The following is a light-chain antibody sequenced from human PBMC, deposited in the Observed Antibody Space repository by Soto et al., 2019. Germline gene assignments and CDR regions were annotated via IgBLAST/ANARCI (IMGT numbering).Light chain of an antibody. CDR1: QDIATY. CDR3: QQYDNLPPTWT. CDR2: DAS. J-gene: IGKJ1*01. Sequence: DIQMTQSPSSLSASVGYRVTSTCQASQDIATYLNWYKQKPGKAPNLLIYDASNLETGVPSRFSGGGSGTHFTFTISNLQPEDIATYYCQQYDNLPPTWTFGQGTKVEIE. V-gene: IGKV1-33*01.